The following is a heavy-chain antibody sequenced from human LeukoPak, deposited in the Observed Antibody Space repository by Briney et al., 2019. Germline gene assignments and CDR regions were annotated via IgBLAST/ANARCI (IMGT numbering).Heavy chain of an antibody. J-gene: IGHJ1*01. CDR2: FYYNRNT. V-gene: IGHV4-59*01. CDR1: GDSITNY. D-gene: IGHD3-10*01. CDR3: ARTNTMAGGVKGGYFHY. Sequence: SETLSLTCTVSGDSITNYWSWIRRPPGKALEWIGFFYYNRNTNYNPSLKSRVTISPDKSNNQFSLSLSSVTAADTAVYYCARTNTMAGGVKGGYFHYWGRGALVIVSS.